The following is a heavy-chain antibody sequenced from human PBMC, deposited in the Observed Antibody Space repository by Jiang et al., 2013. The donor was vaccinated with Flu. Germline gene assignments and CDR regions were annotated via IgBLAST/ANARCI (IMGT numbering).Heavy chain of an antibody. J-gene: IGHJ6*02. V-gene: IGHV4-39*01. CDR2: IYYSGST. CDR3: AVVPAATFYYYGMDV. CDR1: GGSISSSSYY. Sequence: LLKPSETLSLTCTVSGGSISSSSYYWGWIRQPPGKGLEWIGSIYYSGSTYYNPSLKSRVTISVDTSKNQFSLKLSSVTAADTAVYYCAVVPAATFYYYGMDVWGQGTTVTVSS. D-gene: IGHD2-2*01.